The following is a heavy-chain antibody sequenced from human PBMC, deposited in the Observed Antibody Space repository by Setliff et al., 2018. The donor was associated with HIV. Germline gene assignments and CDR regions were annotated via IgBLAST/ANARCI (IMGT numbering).Heavy chain of an antibody. V-gene: IGHV3-33*01. CDR3: ARGFSSSWYYYYMNV. CDR2: IWYDGSNK. D-gene: IGHD6-13*01. J-gene: IGHJ6*03. Sequence: GGSLRLSCAASGFTFSNYGMHWVRQAPGKGLEWVAVIWYDGSNKYYSDSVKGRFTISRDNSKNTLYLQMNSLRAEDTAVYYCARGFSSSWYYYYMNVWGKGTTVTVSS. CDR1: GFTFSNYG.